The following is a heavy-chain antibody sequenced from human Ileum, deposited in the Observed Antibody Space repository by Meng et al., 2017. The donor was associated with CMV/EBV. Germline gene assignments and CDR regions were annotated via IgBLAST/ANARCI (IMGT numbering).Heavy chain of an antibody. CDR1: GGSFSEYH. D-gene: IGHD3-3*01. CDR3: ARASPQRRFLSY. CDR2: INHGGSS. Sequence: QVQLQQWGDGLLKPSETLYLMCAVYGGSFSEYHWSWIRQPPGKGLEWIGEINHGGSSNYNPSLKSRVTISVDRSRNQVSLKLTSVTAADTAVYYCARASPQRRFLSYWGQGTLVTVSS. J-gene: IGHJ4*02. V-gene: IGHV4-34*01.